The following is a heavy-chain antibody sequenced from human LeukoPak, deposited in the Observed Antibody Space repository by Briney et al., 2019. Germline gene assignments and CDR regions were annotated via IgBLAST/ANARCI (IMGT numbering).Heavy chain of an antibody. CDR1: GGTFSSYA. V-gene: IGHV1-69*13. D-gene: IGHD6-19*01. CDR2: IIPIFGTA. CDR3: ARDAAVAGPDAFDI. Sequence: SVKVSCKASGGTFSSYAISWVRQAPGQGLEWMGGIIPIFGTANYAQKFQGRVTITADESTSTAYMELSSLRSEDTAVYYCARDAAVAGPDAFDIWGQGTMVTVSS. J-gene: IGHJ3*02.